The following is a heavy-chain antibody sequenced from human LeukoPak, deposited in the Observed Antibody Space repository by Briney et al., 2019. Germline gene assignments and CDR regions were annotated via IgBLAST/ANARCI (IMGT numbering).Heavy chain of an antibody. J-gene: IGHJ4*02. CDR3: AKEVPWSSTSCFSPALDY. CDR1: GFTFSTYS. V-gene: IGHV3-23*01. Sequence: GALRLSCATSGFTFSTYSMSWVRQAPGKGLEWVSAISGSAASTYHADSVKGRFTISRDNSKNTLYLQMNSLRAEDTALYYCAKEVPWSSTSCFSPALDYLGQGTLVTGFS. CDR2: ISGSAAST. D-gene: IGHD2-2*01.